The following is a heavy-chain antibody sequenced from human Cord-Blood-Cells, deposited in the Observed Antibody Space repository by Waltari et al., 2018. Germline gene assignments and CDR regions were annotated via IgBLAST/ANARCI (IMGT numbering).Heavy chain of an antibody. D-gene: IGHD6-6*01. Sequence: EVQLVQSGAEVKKPGESLKTSCKGSGYSFTIYWIGCVRQTPGKGLEWMEIIYPGYSDTRYSPSFQGQVTISADKSISTAYLQWSSLKASDTAMYYCARQALGQLGDAFDIWGQGTMVTVSS. CDR1: GYSFTIYW. CDR3: ARQALGQLGDAFDI. CDR2: IYPGYSDT. J-gene: IGHJ3*02. V-gene: IGHV5-51*01.